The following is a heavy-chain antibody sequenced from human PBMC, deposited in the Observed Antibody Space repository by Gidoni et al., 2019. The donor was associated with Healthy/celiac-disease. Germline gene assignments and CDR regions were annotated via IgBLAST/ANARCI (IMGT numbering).Heavy chain of an antibody. CDR1: GGSISSGSYY. V-gene: IGHV4-61*02. Sequence: QGQLQESGPGLVKPTQTRSLTCTASGGSISSGSYYWSWIRHPAGTGLELIGRIYTSGSNNYNPSLKSRVPMSVDTSKHQFSLKLSSVTAADTAVYYCAREASYYDILTGYFPSNWFDPWGQGTLVTVSS. J-gene: IGHJ5*02. CDR2: IYTSGSN. CDR3: AREASYYDILTGYFPSNWFDP. D-gene: IGHD3-9*01.